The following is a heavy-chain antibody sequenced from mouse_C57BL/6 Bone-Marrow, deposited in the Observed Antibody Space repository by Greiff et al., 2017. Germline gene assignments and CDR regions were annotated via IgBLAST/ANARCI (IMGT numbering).Heavy chain of an antibody. D-gene: IGHD1-1*01. V-gene: IGHV1-50*01. CDR1: GYTFTSYW. CDR3: ARDWYGSSSFDV. J-gene: IGHJ1*03. CDR2: IDPSDSYT. Sequence: QVQLQQPGAELVKPGASVKLSCKASGYTFTSYWMQWVKQRPGQGLEWIGEIDPSDSYTNYNQKFKGKATLTVDTSSSTAYMRLSSLTSEDSAVYYCARDWYGSSSFDVWGTGTTVTVSS.